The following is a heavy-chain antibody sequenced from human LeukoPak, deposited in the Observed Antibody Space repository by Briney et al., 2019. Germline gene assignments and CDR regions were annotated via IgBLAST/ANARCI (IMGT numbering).Heavy chain of an antibody. Sequence: PGGSLRLSCAASGFTVSSYYMSWVRQAARKGLEWVSGISGSGGSTYYADSVKGRFTISRENAKNSLYLQMNSLRAGDTAVYYCARGIHYYGSGSYSPFYGMDVWGQGTTVTVSS. J-gene: IGHJ6*02. D-gene: IGHD3-10*01. CDR2: ISGSGGST. CDR3: ARGIHYYGSGSYSPFYGMDV. V-gene: IGHV3-23*01. CDR1: GFTVSSYY.